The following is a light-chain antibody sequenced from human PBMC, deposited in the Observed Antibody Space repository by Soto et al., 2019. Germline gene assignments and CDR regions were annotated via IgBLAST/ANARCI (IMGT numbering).Light chain of an antibody. CDR3: QTWGTGIRV. Sequence: QPVLTQSPSASASLGASVTLTCTLSSGHRNYAIAWHQQQPEMGPRYLMKVNIDGSHNKGDGIPDRFSGSSSGAERYLTISSLQSEDEADYYCQTWGTGIRVFGGGTQLTVL. CDR2: VNIDGSH. V-gene: IGLV4-69*01. CDR1: SGHRNYA. J-gene: IGLJ2*01.